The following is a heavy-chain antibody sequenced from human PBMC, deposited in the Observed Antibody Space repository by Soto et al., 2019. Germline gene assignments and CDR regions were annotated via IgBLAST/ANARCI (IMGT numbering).Heavy chain of an antibody. Sequence: QVQLVQSGAEVKKPRSSVKVSCKASGGTFSQFAVSWVRQAPGQGLEWMGGIIPLFGIAKYAPKFEDRVTIIADDSTNTASMDLSGLRSEDTAVYYCAASGRDVLGYDYKDTEGLDIWGQGTLVTVSS. J-gene: IGHJ3*02. CDR3: AASGRDVLGYDYKDTEGLDI. CDR2: IIPLFGIA. V-gene: IGHV1-69*12. CDR1: GGTFSQFA. D-gene: IGHD3-10*01.